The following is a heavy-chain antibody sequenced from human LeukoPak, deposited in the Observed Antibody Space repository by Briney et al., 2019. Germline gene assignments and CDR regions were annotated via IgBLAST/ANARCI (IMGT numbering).Heavy chain of an antibody. Sequence: GGSLRLSCAASGFTFSSYAMHWVRQAPGKGLEWVAVISYDGSNKYYADSVKGRFTTSRDNTKNSLSLQMNSVRVEDTAIYYCATEGRTPTYWGQGILVTVSS. J-gene: IGHJ4*02. V-gene: IGHV3-30*04. CDR1: GFTFSSYA. CDR3: ATEGRTPTY. CDR2: ISYDGSNK.